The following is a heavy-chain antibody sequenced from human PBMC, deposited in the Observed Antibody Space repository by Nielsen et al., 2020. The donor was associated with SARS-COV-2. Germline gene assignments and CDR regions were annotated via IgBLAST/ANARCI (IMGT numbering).Heavy chain of an antibody. V-gene: IGHV4-31*03. CDR1: GGSISSGGYY. CDR2: IYFSGRT. Sequence: LRLSCPVSGGSISSGGYYWSWIRHHPGKGLEWIGYIYFSGRTCYNPSLKSRVTISVDTSKNQFSLSLRSVTAADTAVYYCARESSGYDHYNYGMDVWGQGTTVTVSS. D-gene: IGHD5-12*01. J-gene: IGHJ6*02. CDR3: ARESSGYDHYNYGMDV.